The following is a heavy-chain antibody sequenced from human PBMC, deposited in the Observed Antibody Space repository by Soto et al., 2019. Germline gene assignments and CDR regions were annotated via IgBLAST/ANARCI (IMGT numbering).Heavy chain of an antibody. D-gene: IGHD6-13*01. CDR2: IWHDGSQE. V-gene: IGHV3-33*01. CDR3: ARDLIAAAP. Sequence: PVESLRLSFEASGFTFSIHAMHWLRQAPGKGLVWVAVIWHDGSQEYYADSVRGRFTISRDNSKNMVYLQMNSLRAEDTAVYYCARDLIAAAPWGQGT. J-gene: IGHJ5*02. CDR1: GFTFSIHA.